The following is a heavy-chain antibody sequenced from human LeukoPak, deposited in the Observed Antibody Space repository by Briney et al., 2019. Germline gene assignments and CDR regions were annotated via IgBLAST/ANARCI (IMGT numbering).Heavy chain of an antibody. J-gene: IGHJ4*02. Sequence: GXXRXKPTETITLSCTFNGFSLSSSGMGVGWIRQPPGKALQLLSLIHWDDDKRYSPSLESRLTITKDTSKNQVVLTMTNMHPVDTATYYCAHRRSTGDFHYWGQGTLVTVSS. V-gene: IGHV2-5*02. CDR2: IHWDDDK. CDR1: GFSLSSSGMG. D-gene: IGHD7-27*01. CDR3: AHRRSTGDFHY.